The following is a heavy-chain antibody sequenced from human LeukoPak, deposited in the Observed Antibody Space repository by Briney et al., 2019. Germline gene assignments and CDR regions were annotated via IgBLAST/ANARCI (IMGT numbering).Heavy chain of an antibody. J-gene: IGHJ4*03. V-gene: IGHV4-34*01. CDR3: ARGPTISENGYFDY. D-gene: IGHD5-24*01. CDR2: INHRRDT. CDR1: GGSFSAYY. Sequence: SETLSLTCAVYGGSFSAYYWSSIRQSPGKGLEWIAEINHRRDTNCNPSVKSRVSISVDTSKNLFSLKVTSLTAADTAVYYCARGPTISENGYFDYWGQGTLV.